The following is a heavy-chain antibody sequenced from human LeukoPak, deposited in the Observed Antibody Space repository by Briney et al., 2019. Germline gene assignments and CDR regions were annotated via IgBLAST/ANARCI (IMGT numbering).Heavy chain of an antibody. Sequence: GGSLRLSCAAPGFTISDYYMSWIRQAPGKGLEWVSYISSSSSYTNYADSVKGRFTISRDNAKNSLYLQMNSLRAEDTAVYYCASDLDGSDDDGVWRYYFGYWGQGTLVPVSS. D-gene: IGHD3-22*01. CDR1: GFTISDYY. CDR2: ISSSSSYT. CDR3: ASDLDGSDDDGVWRYYFGY. V-gene: IGHV3-11*05. J-gene: IGHJ4*02.